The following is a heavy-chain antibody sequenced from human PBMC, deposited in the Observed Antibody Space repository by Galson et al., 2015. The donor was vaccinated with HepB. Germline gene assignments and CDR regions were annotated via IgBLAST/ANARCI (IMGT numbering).Heavy chain of an antibody. J-gene: IGHJ4*02. CDR3: AKAGVVRYYDILPGYYNIYYFDY. Sequence: LRLSCAAFGFTFSSYAMSWVRQAPGKGLEWVSTVSGSGGSTHYADSVKGRFTISRDNSKNTVYLQMNSLRAEDTAVYFCAKAGVVRYYDILPGYYNIYYFDYWGQGTLVTVSS. CDR2: VSGSGGST. V-gene: IGHV3-23*01. D-gene: IGHD3-9*01. CDR1: GFTFSSYA.